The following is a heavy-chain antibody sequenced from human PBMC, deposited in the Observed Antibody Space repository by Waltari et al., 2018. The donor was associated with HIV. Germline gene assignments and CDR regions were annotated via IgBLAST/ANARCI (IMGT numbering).Heavy chain of an antibody. Sequence: QVQMQESGPGLVKPSETLSLTCTVSGGAINTYFWNWFRQPPGKGLEGIGYIYSPGTTNYTPSLKSRVTMSVDTSKNQFSLKVRSVTAADTAVYYCARGTGVRFCSSWGQGTLVTVSS. D-gene: IGHD3-3*01. CDR3: ARGTGVRFCSS. CDR2: IYSPGTT. J-gene: IGHJ5*02. CDR1: GGAINTYF. V-gene: IGHV4-59*01.